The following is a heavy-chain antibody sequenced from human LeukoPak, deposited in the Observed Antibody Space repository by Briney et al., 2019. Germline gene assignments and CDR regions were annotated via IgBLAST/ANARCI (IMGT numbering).Heavy chain of an antibody. CDR2: MNPNSGNT. V-gene: IGHV1-8*01. J-gene: IGHJ4*02. CDR1: GYTLTSYD. CDR3: ARGQWLVLQRFDY. Sequence: ASVKVSCKASGYTLTSYDINWVRQATGQGLEWMGWMNPNSGNTGYAQKFQGRVTMTRNTSISTAYMELSSLRSEDTGVYYCARGQWLVLQRFDYWGQGTLVTVSS. D-gene: IGHD6-19*01.